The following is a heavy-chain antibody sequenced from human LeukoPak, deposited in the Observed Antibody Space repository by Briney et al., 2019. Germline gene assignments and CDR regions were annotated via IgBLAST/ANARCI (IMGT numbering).Heavy chain of an antibody. J-gene: IGHJ5*01. CDR1: GFTFSSKT. V-gene: IGHV3-30*04. CDR3: ARDYGDYGSWFDY. Sequence: GGSLRVSCAASGFTFSSKTMHWVRQAPGKGLEWVAVISYDGSNKYYADSVKGRFTISRDNSKNTLYLQMNSLRAEDTAVYYCARDYGDYGSWFDYWGQGTLVTVSS. CDR2: ISYDGSNK. D-gene: IGHD4-17*01.